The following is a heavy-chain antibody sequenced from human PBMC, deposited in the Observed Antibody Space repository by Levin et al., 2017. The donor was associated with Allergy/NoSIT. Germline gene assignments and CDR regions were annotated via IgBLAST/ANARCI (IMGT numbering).Heavy chain of an antibody. CDR3: AKDQGKYNWNDFDY. CDR1: GFTFDDYA. D-gene: IGHD1-1*01. Sequence: PGGSLRLSCAASGFTFDDYAMHWVRQAPGKGLEWVSGISWNSGSIGYADSVKGRFTISRDNAKNSLYLQMNSLRAEDTALYYCAKDQGKYNWNDFDYWGQGTLVTVSS. V-gene: IGHV3-9*01. CDR2: ISWNSGSI. J-gene: IGHJ4*02.